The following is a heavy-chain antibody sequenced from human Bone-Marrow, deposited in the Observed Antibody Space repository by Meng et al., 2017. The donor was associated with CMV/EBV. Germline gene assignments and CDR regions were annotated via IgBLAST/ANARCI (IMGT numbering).Heavy chain of an antibody. Sequence: GGSLRLSCAAPGFTFSSYWMTWVRHAPGKGLEWVANIKQDGSEKYYVDSVKGRFTISRDNAKNSLYLQMSSLRAEDTAVYYCARDQDVRRLEPRYGMDVWGQGTTVTVSS. CDR3: ARDQDVRRLEPRYGMDV. CDR1: GFTFSSYW. D-gene: IGHD1-14*01. J-gene: IGHJ6*02. V-gene: IGHV3-7*01. CDR2: IKQDGSEK.